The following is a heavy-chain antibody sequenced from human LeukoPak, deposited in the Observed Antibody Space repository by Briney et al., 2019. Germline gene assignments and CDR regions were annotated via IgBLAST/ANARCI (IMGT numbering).Heavy chain of an antibody. V-gene: IGHV3-21*01. CDR3: ARDRGGCRDGYNYGFDY. Sequence: GGSLRLSCAASGFTFSSYSMNWVRQAPGKGLEWVSSISSSSSYIYYADSVKGRFTISRDNAKNSLYLQMNSLRAEDTAVYYCARDRGGCRDGYNYGFDYWGQGTLVTVSS. CDR1: GFTFSSYS. D-gene: IGHD5-24*01. J-gene: IGHJ4*02. CDR2: ISSSSSYI.